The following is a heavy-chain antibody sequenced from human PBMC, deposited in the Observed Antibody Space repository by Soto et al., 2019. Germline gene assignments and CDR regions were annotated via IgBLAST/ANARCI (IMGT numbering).Heavy chain of an antibody. CDR1: GYTFTNYP. V-gene: IGHV1-3*05. Sequence: QVQLVQSGAEEKKPGASVKVSCKASGYTFTNYPVQWVRQAPGQRLEWMGWINAGNGYSKSSQKFQGRVTISRDTSACTAYMELSSLRSEDTAVYYCARNYYYAMDVWGQGTTVTVSS. J-gene: IGHJ6*02. CDR3: ARNYYYAMDV. CDR2: INAGNGYS.